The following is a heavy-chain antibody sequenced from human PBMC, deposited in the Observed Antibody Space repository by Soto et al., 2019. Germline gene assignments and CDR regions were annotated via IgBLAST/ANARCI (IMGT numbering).Heavy chain of an antibody. Sequence: SETLSLTCAVYGGSFSGYYWSWIRQPPGKGLEWIGEINHSGSTNYNPSLKSRVTISVDTSKNQFSLKLSSVTAADTAVYYCARVMITFGGVIVGRSFDIWGQGTMVTV. CDR2: INHSGST. CDR3: ARVMITFGGVIVGRSFDI. D-gene: IGHD3-16*02. CDR1: GGSFSGYY. J-gene: IGHJ3*02. V-gene: IGHV4-34*01.